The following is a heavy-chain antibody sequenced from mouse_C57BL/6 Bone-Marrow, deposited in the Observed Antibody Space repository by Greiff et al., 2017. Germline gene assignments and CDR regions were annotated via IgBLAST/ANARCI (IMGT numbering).Heavy chain of an antibody. CDR3: ARYLITTVVPYFDY. Sequence: QVQLQQSGPELVKPGASVKISCKASGYAFSSSWMNWVKQRPGKGLEWIGRIYPGDGDTNYNGKFKGKATLTADKSSSTAYMQRSSLTSEDSAVYFCARYLITTVVPYFDYWGQGTTLTVSS. J-gene: IGHJ2*01. CDR2: IYPGDGDT. D-gene: IGHD1-1*01. V-gene: IGHV1-82*01. CDR1: GYAFSSSW.